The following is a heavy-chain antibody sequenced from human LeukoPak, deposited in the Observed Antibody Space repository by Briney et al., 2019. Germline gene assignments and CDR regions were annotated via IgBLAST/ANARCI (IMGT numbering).Heavy chain of an antibody. CDR1: GYTFTTYA. CDR2: INTNTGNP. J-gene: IGHJ6*03. D-gene: IGHD6-6*01. CDR3: AREYSSSSRYYYYYMDV. Sequence: GASVKVSCKASGYTFTTYAMNWVRQAPGQGLEWMGWINTNTGNPTYAQGFTGRFVFSLDTSVSTAYLQISSLKAEDTAVYYCAREYSSSSRYYYYYMDVWGKGTTVTVSS. V-gene: IGHV7-4-1*02.